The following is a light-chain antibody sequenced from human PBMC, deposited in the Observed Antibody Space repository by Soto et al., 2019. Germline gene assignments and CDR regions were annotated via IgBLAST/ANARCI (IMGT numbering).Light chain of an antibody. CDR1: RSIDKY. CDR2: AAS. CDR3: QQSYSTPSLN. V-gene: IGKV1-39*01. J-gene: IGKJ4*01. Sequence: DIQITHSPSTLSASAGDRVNITFRASRSIDKYLNWYQQKPGKGPNLLIYAASNLRTGVPSRFSGSGSGTDFTLTIRSLLPEDFATYFCQQSYSTPSLNCGGGNRGAIK.